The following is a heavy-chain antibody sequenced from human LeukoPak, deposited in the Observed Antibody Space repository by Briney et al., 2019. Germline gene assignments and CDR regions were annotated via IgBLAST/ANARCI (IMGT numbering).Heavy chain of an antibody. D-gene: IGHD3-10*01. CDR2: ISYSGTT. CDR3: ARHQSYGPASYCRLPDH. Sequence: SETLSLTCTVSGGSISSYYWSWIRQPLGKGLEWIGYISYSGTTNYNPSLKSRVTISVAPSKNQFSLKLRSVTAPDTAVYYCARHQSYGPASYCRLPDHWGQGTLVTASS. V-gene: IGHV4-59*01. CDR1: GGSISSYY. J-gene: IGHJ4*02.